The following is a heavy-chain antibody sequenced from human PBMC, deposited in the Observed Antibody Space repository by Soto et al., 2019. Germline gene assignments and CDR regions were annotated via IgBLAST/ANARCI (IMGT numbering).Heavy chain of an antibody. V-gene: IGHV1-46*01. J-gene: IGHJ6*02. Sequence: ASVKVSCKASGYTFTSYYMHWVRQAPGQGLEWMGIINPSGGSTSYAQKFQGRVTMTRDTSTSTVYMELSSLRSEDTAVYYCASPGAVVVVAATYYYGMDVWGQGTTVTVSS. CDR2: INPSGGST. D-gene: IGHD2-15*01. CDR3: ASPGAVVVVAATYYYGMDV. CDR1: GYTFTSYY.